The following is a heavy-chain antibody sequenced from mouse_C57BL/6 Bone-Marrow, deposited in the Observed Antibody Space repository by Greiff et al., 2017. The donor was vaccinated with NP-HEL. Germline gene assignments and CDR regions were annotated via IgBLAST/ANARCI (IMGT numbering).Heavy chain of an antibody. Sequence: VQLQQSGPGLVQPSQSLSITCTVSGFSLTSYGVHWVRQSPGKGLEWLGVIWSGGSTDYNAAFISRLSISKDNSKSQVFFKMNSLQADDTAIYYCARTYGSAGFAYWGQGTLVTVSA. CDR2: IWSGGST. CDR3: ARTYGSAGFAY. V-gene: IGHV2-2*01. D-gene: IGHD1-1*01. CDR1: GFSLTSYG. J-gene: IGHJ3*01.